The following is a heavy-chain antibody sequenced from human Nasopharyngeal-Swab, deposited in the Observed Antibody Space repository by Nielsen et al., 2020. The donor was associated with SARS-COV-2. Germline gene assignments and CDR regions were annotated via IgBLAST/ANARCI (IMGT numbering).Heavy chain of an antibody. CDR3: ARAEIAVADAEYFQH. D-gene: IGHD6-19*01. CDR2: IYYSGST. J-gene: IGHJ1*01. Sequence: RQAPGKGLEWIGSIYYSGSTYYNPSLKSRVTISVDTSKNQFSLKLSSVTAADTAVYYCARAEIAVADAEYFQHWGQGTLVTASS. V-gene: IGHV4-39*07.